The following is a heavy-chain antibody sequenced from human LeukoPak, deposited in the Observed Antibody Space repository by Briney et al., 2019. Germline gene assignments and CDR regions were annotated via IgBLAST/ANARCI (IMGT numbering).Heavy chain of an antibody. CDR3: ARVHIVVVPAAIGDYYYYMDV. J-gene: IGHJ6*03. Sequence: ASVKVSCKASGYTFTSYGISWVRQAPGQGLEWMGWISAYNGNTNYAQKLQGRVTMTTDTSTSTAYMELRRLRSDDTAVYYCARVHIVVVPAAIGDYYYYMDVWGKGTTVTVPS. D-gene: IGHD2-2*02. V-gene: IGHV1-18*01. CDR1: GYTFTSYG. CDR2: ISAYNGNT.